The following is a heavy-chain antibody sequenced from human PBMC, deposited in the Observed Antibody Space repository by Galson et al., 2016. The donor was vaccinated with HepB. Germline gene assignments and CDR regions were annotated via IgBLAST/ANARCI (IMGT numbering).Heavy chain of an antibody. J-gene: IGHJ4*02. CDR2: FYYTGST. V-gene: IGHV4-39*07. D-gene: IGHD5-12*01. Sequence: SETLSLTCTVSGGSISSSFYYWGWIRQPPGKGLDWIGPFYYTGSTYYNPSLKSRITISVDTSRNQFSLKLSSVTAADTAVYYWASAYGGYGYWGQGTLVTVSS. CDR3: ASAYGGYGY. CDR1: GGSISSSFYY.